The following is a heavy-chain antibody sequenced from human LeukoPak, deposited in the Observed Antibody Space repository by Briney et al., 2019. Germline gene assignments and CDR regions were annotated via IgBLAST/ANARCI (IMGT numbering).Heavy chain of an antibody. CDR3: ARVKDGIAAAGGGNAFDI. V-gene: IGHV1-18*01. CDR2: IRAYNGNT. D-gene: IGHD6-13*01. CDR1: GYTFTSYG. J-gene: IGHJ3*02. Sequence: ASVKVSCKASGYTFTSYGISWVRQAPGQGLEWMGWIRAYNGNTNYAQKLQGRVTMTTDTSTSTAYMELRSLRSDDTAVYYCARVKDGIAAAGGGNAFDIWGQGTMVTVSS.